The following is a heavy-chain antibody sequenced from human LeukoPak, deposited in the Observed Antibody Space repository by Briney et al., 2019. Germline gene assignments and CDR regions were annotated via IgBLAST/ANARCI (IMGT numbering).Heavy chain of an antibody. Sequence: GGSLRLSCAASGFTFSSYGMSWVRQAPGKGLEWVSAISGSGGSTYYADSVKGRFTISRDNSKNTLYLQMNSLRAEDTAVYYCARAYSSGLGGLDYWGQGTLVTVSS. CDR2: ISGSGGST. CDR1: GFTFSSYG. CDR3: ARAYSSGLGGLDY. V-gene: IGHV3-23*01. J-gene: IGHJ4*02. D-gene: IGHD6-19*01.